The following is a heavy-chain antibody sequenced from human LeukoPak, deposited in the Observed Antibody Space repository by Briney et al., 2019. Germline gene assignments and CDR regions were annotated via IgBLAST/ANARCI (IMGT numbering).Heavy chain of an antibody. J-gene: IGHJ4*02. Sequence: GGSLRLSCAASGFTFSSFSMSWVRQAPGKGLEWVSAISGSGGSTYYADSVKGRFTISRDNSKNTLYLQMNSLRAEDTAVYYCAKRTMIVVVAQSGYWGQGTLVTVSS. CDR3: AKRTMIVVVAQSGY. CDR1: GFTFSSFS. V-gene: IGHV3-23*01. D-gene: IGHD3-22*01. CDR2: ISGSGGST.